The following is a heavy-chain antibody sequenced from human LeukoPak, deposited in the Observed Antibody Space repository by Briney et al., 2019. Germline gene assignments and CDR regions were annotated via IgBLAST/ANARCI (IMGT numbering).Heavy chain of an antibody. CDR3: ARLYGGSYFDC. J-gene: IGHJ4*02. V-gene: IGHV5-10-1*01. CDR2: IDPSDSYT. CDR1: GYSFTNYW. D-gene: IGHD4-23*01. Sequence: GESLKISCKGSGYSFTNYWISWVRQMPGKGLEWMGRIDPSDSYTNYSPSFQGHDTVSTDKSISTAYLQWSSLKASDTAMYYCARLYGGSYFDCWGQGTLVTVSS.